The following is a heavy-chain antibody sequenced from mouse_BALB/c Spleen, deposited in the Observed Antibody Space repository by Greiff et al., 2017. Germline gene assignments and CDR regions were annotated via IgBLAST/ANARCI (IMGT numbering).Heavy chain of an antibody. V-gene: IGHV1S81*02. J-gene: IGHJ3*01. CDR3: TSGYCNYVAWFAY. D-gene: IGHD2-1*01. CDR2: INPSNGGT. Sequence: QVQLKQPGAELVKPGASVKLSCKASGYTFTSYYMYWVKQRPGQGLEWIGGINPSNGGTNVNEKFKSKATLTVDKSSSTAYMQLSSLTSEDSAVYYCTSGYCNYVAWFAYWGQGTLVTVSA. CDR1: GYTFTSYY.